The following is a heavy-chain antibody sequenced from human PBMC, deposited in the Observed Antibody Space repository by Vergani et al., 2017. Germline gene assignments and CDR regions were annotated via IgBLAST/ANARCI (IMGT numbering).Heavy chain of an antibody. D-gene: IGHD3-22*01. J-gene: IGHJ4*02. CDR2: NYNSGST. CDR1: GGSLSSGSYY. V-gene: IGHV4-31*03. Sequence: QVQLQESGPGLLKPSQTLSLTCTVSGGSLSSGSYYWSWVRQRPGKGLEWIGYNYNSGSTYYNPSLKSRVTISVDASKNQFSLKLSSVTAADTAMYYCARMGGYDEGDAFRIGYFDSWGPGILVTVSS. CDR3: ARMGGYDEGDAFRIGYFDS.